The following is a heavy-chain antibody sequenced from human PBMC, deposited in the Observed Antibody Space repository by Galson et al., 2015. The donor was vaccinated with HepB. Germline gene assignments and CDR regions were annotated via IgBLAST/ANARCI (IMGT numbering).Heavy chain of an antibody. D-gene: IGHD5-24*01. J-gene: IGHJ3*02. V-gene: IGHV3-7*01. Sequence: SLRLSCAASGFTFSDSWMDWIRQAPGKGLEWVASTKPDGSDKYYADSVKGRFTISRDNVKNSLFLQMNSLRLEDTAVYYCARGASNSFHSWGQGAMVTVSS. CDR3: ARGASNSFHS. CDR2: TKPDGSDK. CDR1: GFTFSDSW.